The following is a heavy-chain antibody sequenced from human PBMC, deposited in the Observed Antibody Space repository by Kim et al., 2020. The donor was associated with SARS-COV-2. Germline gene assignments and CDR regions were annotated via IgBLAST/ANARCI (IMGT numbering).Heavy chain of an antibody. CDR3: ARDYYDSGRGTFDY. D-gene: IGHD3-22*01. Sequence: AVSVQSRITTNPDTSKNQFSLQLNSVTPEDTAVYYCARDYYDSGRGTFDYWGQGTLVTVSS. V-gene: IGHV6-1*01. J-gene: IGHJ4*02.